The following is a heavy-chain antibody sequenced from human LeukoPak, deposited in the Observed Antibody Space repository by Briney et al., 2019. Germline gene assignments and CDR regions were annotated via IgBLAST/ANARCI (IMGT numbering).Heavy chain of an antibody. CDR1: GSTFRSYA. V-gene: IGHV3-23*01. Sequence: GGSLRLSCAASGSTFRSYAMSWVRQAPGKGLVWVSAISGSGGSTYYADSVKGRFTISKDNSKNTLYLQMNSLRAEDTAVYYCAKDRAYCGGDCRVDYWGQGTLVTVSS. CDR2: ISGSGGST. D-gene: IGHD2-21*02. J-gene: IGHJ4*02. CDR3: AKDRAYCGGDCRVDY.